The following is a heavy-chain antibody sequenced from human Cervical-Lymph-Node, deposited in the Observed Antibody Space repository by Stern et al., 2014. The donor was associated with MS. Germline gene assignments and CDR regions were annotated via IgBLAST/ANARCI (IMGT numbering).Heavy chain of an antibody. J-gene: IGHJ3*02. V-gene: IGHV4-31*02. CDR2: IHHRGAT. Sequence: IGYIHHRGATFYNPPLKSRVTISVDTSENQVSLMLSSVTAADTAVYYCAAIGPLMEGAAFDIWGQGTLVTVSS. D-gene: IGHD3-16*01. CDR3: AAIGPLMEGAAFDI.